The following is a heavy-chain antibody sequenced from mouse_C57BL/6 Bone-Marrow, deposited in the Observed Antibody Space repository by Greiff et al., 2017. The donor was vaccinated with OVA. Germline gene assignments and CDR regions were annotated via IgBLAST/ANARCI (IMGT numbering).Heavy chain of an antibody. Sequence: QVTLKESGPGILQPSQTLSLTCSFSGFSLSTYGMGVGWIRPPSGKGLEGLAHIWWDDDKYYNPAQKSRPTISKDTSKNQVFLKIGNVDTEDTATYYCAFYGKVYFDVWGTGTTVTVAA. CDR2: IWWDDDK. J-gene: IGHJ1*03. CDR3: AFYGKVYFDV. V-gene: IGHV8-8*01. D-gene: IGHD2-1*01. CDR1: GFSLSTYGMG.